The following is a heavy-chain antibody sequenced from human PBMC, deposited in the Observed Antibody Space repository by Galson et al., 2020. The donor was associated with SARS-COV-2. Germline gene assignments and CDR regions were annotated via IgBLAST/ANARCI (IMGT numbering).Heavy chain of an antibody. CDR3: AKAGSVAWIYHFDS. V-gene: IGHV3-23*01. Sequence: GESLKISCAASGFNFRSFGMSWVRQAPGKGLEWVSAARGGDGSASYADSVQGRFTISRDISQNTLHLEMDSLRVEDTAVYYCAKAGSVAWIYHFDSWGQGTPVTVSS. CDR2: ARGGDGSA. J-gene: IGHJ4*02. CDR1: GFNFRSFG. D-gene: IGHD5-12*01.